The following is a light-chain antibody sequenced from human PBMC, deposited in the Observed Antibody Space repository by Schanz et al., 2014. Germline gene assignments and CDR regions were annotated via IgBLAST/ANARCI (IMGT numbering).Light chain of an antibody. CDR1: SSDVGRYNR. CDR2: EVS. Sequence: QSALTQPPSASGSPGQSVTISCTGTSSDVGRYNRVSWYQQPPGTVPKLMIYEVSNRPSGVPDRFSGSKSGNTASLTVSGLQAEDEGDFYCCSYAGGQNYVFGTGTKLTVL. J-gene: IGLJ1*01. V-gene: IGLV2-8*01. CDR3: CSYAGGQNYV.